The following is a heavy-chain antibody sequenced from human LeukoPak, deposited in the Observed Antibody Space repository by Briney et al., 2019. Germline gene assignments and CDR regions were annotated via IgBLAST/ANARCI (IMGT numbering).Heavy chain of an antibody. J-gene: IGHJ6*02. V-gene: IGHV3-72*01. Sequence: PGGSLRLSCAASGFPFSTYYMDWVRQAPGKGLEWVGLSRAKGDSYSTEYAASVRGRFSISRDESQNSMFLHMNSLKTEDTAVYFCAREYIYGMDVWGQGTTVTVSS. CDR1: GFPFSTYY. D-gene: IGHD5-18*01. CDR2: SRAKGDSYST. CDR3: AREYIYGMDV.